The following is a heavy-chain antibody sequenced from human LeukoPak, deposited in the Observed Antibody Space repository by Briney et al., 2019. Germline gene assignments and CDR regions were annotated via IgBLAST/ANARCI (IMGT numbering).Heavy chain of an antibody. CDR1: GGSISSGSYY. CDR2: IYTSGST. J-gene: IGHJ5*02. Sequence: PSETLSLTCTVSGGSISSGSYYWSWIRQPAGTGLEWIGRIYTSGSTNYNPSLKSRVTISVDTSKNQFSLKLSSVTAADTAVYYCARVCSGGSCYLGFDPWGQGTLVTVSS. CDR3: ARVCSGGSCYLGFDP. D-gene: IGHD2-15*01. V-gene: IGHV4-61*02.